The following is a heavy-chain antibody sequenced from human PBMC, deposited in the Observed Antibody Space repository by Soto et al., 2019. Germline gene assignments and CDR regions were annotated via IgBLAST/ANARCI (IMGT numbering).Heavy chain of an antibody. CDR1: GYTFTGYY. V-gene: IGHV1-2*04. J-gene: IGHJ4*02. Sequence: ASVKVSCKASGYTFTGYYMHWVRQAPGQGLEWMGWINPNSGGTNYAQRFQGWVTMTRDTSISTAYMELSRLRSDDTAVYYCARSPRGLSLGELSTFDYWGQGTLVTVSS. D-gene: IGHD3-16*02. CDR3: ARSPRGLSLGELSTFDY. CDR2: INPNSGGT.